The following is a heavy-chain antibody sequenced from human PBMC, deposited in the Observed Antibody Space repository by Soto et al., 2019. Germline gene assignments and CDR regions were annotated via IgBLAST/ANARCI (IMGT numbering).Heavy chain of an antibody. CDR3: ARSLSTIRGRPDS. CDR1: GYTFTGYY. J-gene: IGHJ4*02. V-gene: IGHV1-2*02. Sequence: GASVKVSCKASGYTFTGYYMHWVRQAPGQGLEWMGWINPNSGDTKYAQKFQGRVTMTRDTSTRTAYMEVSRLTSDDTAVYYCARSLSTIRGRPDSWGQGTLVTVSS. CDR2: INPNSGDT. D-gene: IGHD6-6*01.